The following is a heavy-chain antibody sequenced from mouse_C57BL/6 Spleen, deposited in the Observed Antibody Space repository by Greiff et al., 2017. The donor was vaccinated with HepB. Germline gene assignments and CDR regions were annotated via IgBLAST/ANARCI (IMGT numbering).Heavy chain of an antibody. D-gene: IGHD1-1*01. CDR2: INPNNGGT. V-gene: IGHV1-22*01. CDR1: GYTFTDYN. CDR3: ARGSYYYGSSYDY. Sequence: EVRLQQSGPELVKPGASVKMSCKASGYTFTDYNMHWVKQSHGKSLEWIGYINPNNGGTSYNQKFKGKATLTVNKSSSTAYMELRSLTSEDSAVYDCARGSYYYGSSYDYWGQGTTLTVSS. J-gene: IGHJ2*01.